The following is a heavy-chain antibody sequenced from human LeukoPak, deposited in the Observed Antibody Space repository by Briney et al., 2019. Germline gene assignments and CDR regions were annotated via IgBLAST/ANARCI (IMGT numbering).Heavy chain of an antibody. CDR1: GYSISSGYY. Sequence: SETLSLTCAVSGYSISSGYYWGWIRPPPGKGLEWIGSIYHSGSTYYNPSLKSRVTISVATSKNQFSLKLSSVTAADTAVYYCARLGVVPAAYFDYWGQGTLVTVSS. CDR3: ARLGVVPAAYFDY. V-gene: IGHV4-38-2*01. J-gene: IGHJ4*02. CDR2: IYHSGST. D-gene: IGHD2-2*01.